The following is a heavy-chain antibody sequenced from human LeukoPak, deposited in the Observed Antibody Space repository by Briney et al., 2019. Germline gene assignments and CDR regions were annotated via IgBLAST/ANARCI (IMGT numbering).Heavy chain of an antibody. Sequence: SETLSLTCTVSGYSISSGYYWGWIRQPPGKGLEWIGSIYHSGSTYYNPSLKSRVTISVDTSKNQFSLKLSSVTAADTAVYYCARCYRGGGDLGGWAFDAFDIWGQGTMVTVSS. CDR3: ARCYRGGGDLGGWAFDAFDI. J-gene: IGHJ3*02. D-gene: IGHD2-21*02. CDR1: GYSISSGYY. V-gene: IGHV4-38-2*02. CDR2: IYHSGST.